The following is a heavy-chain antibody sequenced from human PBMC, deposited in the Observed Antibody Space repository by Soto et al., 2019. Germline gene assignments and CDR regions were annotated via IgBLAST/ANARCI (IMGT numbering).Heavy chain of an antibody. CDR1: GFTFTDYV. CDR3: AKEISSAYFPLDD. CDR2: ISGSAGST. J-gene: IGHJ4*02. D-gene: IGHD2-15*01. Sequence: EVQLLESGGGLVQPGGSLRLSCAASGFTFTDYVMTWVRQAPGKGLEWVCTISGSAGSTYYAGSVQGRFTISRDNSRNTLSLQMNSLRAEDTAMYYCAKEISSAYFPLDDWGQGTLVTVSS. V-gene: IGHV3-23*01.